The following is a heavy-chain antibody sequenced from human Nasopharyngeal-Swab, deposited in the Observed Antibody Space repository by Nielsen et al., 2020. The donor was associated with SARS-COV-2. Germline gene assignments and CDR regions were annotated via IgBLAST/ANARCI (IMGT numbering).Heavy chain of an antibody. V-gene: IGHV7-4-1*02. CDR2: INTNTGNP. Sequence: ASVKVSCKASGYTFTSYAMNWVRQAPGQGLEWMGWINTNTGNPTHAQGFTGRFVFSLDTSVSTAYLQISSLKAEDTAVYYCARGRYCTNGVCQDRGSWFDPWGQGTLVTVSS. CDR3: ARGRYCTNGVCQDRGSWFDP. CDR1: GYTFTSYA. D-gene: IGHD2-8*01. J-gene: IGHJ5*02.